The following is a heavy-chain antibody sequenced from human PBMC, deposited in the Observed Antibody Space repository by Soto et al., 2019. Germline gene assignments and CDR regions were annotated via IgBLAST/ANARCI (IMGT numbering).Heavy chain of an antibody. V-gene: IGHV2-5*02. J-gene: IGHJ4*02. CDR3: AHLDVVDTADYFDY. CDR2: IYWDDDT. CDR1: GFSLSTSAVG. Sequence: QITLKESGPTLVKPTQTLTLTCTFSGFSLSTSAVGVGWIRQPPGKALEGLALIYWDDDTLYSPPLKSSLTITKATPKIPVLLTITNMDPVDTATYFCAHLDVVDTADYFDYWGQGTRLTVSS. D-gene: IGHD2-15*01.